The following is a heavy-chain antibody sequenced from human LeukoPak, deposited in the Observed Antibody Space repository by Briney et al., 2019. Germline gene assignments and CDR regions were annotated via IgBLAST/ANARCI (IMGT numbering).Heavy chain of an antibody. Sequence: GGSLRLSCVASGFTFSNYLMNWVRQAPGKGLEWVSGISHSGGSIYYADSVKGWFTISRDNSKNTLYLQMDRLRVEDTAVYYCAMALDYWGQGTLVTVSS. CDR1: GFTFSNYL. CDR3: AMALDY. J-gene: IGHJ4*02. CDR2: ISHSGGSI. V-gene: IGHV3-23*01.